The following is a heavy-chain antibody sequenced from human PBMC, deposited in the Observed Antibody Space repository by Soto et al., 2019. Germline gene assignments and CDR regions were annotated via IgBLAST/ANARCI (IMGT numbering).Heavy chain of an antibody. CDR1: GYSFTDYW. CDR3: VRSYNSGLIFDY. J-gene: IGHJ4*02. CDR2: IYPDDSDS. V-gene: IGHV5-51*01. D-gene: IGHD6-19*01. Sequence: GESLKISCKGSGYSFTDYWIGWVRQMPGKGLEWMGIIYPDDSDSRYSPSFQGQVTISADKSISSAYLQWSSLRASDTAMYYCVRSYNSGLIFDYWGQGTLVTVSS.